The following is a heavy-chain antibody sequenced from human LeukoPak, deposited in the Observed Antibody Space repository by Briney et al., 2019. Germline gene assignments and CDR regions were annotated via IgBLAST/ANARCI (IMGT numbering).Heavy chain of an antibody. CDR1: GFSFEDFA. CDR3: ARAAMVRGVMGY. V-gene: IGHV3-9*01. D-gene: IGHD3-10*01. Sequence: GGSLRLSCAASGFSFEDFAMYWVRQAPGKGLEWVSGISWNSFSIGYADFVKGRFTISRDNAKNSLYLQMNSLRAEDTAVYYCARAAMVRGVMGYWGQGTLVTVSS. J-gene: IGHJ4*02. CDR2: ISWNSFSI.